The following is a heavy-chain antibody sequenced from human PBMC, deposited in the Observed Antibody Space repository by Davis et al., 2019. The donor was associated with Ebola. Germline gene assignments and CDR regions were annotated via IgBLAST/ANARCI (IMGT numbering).Heavy chain of an antibody. CDR3: ARGNYGDYIVLYYYNMDV. D-gene: IGHD4-17*01. Sequence: MPGGSLRLSCTVSGGSVNSGSYYWSWIRQTPGKGLEWIGYVYYSGTTKYNPSLKSRVTMSVDTSRNQFSLKLSSVTAADTAVYYCARGNYGDYIVLYYYNMDVWGQGTTVTVSS. CDR1: GGSVNSGSYY. CDR2: VYYSGTT. V-gene: IGHV4-61*01. J-gene: IGHJ6*02.